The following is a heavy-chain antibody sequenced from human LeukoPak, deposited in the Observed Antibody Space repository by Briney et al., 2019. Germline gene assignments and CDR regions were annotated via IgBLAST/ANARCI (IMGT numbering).Heavy chain of an antibody. CDR3: ARDWTSEAGDHGAALPDY. CDR2: IRYDGSNK. J-gene: IGHJ4*02. V-gene: IGHV3-30*02. CDR1: GFTFSSYV. D-gene: IGHD3/OR15-3a*01. Sequence: GGSLRLSCAASGFTFSSYVMHWVRQAPGKGLEWVAFIRYDGSNKYYSDSVKGRFTISRDNSKNTVYLQMGSLRAEDMAVYYCARDWTSEAGDHGAALPDYWGQGTLVTVSS.